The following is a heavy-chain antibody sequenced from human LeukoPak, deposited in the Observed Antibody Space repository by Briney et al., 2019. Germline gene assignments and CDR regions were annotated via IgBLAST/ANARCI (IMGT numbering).Heavy chain of an antibody. Sequence: GASVKVSCKASGYTFTNFGISWVRQAPGQGLEWMGWISGYNGYTKYAQKFQGRVTMTTDTSTSTAYMELRSLRYDDTAVYFCARGAVNRYNWNDGNYYYYYMYVWGKGTTVTISS. CDR1: GYTFTNFG. D-gene: IGHD1-1*01. CDR2: ISGYNGYT. J-gene: IGHJ6*03. V-gene: IGHV1-18*01. CDR3: ARGAVNRYNWNDGNYYYYYMYV.